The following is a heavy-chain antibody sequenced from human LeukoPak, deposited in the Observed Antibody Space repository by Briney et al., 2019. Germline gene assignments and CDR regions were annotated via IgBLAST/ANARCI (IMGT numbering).Heavy chain of an antibody. CDR1: GYTFTGYY. D-gene: IGHD1-26*01. CDR2: INPNSGGT. V-gene: IGHV1-2*02. Sequence: ASVKVSCKASGYTFTGYYTHWVRQAPGQGLEWMGWINPNSGGTNYAQKFQGRVTMTRDTSISTAYMELCRLRSDDTAVYYCARRGIVGAAGFDYWGQGTLVTVSS. CDR3: ARRGIVGAAGFDY. J-gene: IGHJ4*02.